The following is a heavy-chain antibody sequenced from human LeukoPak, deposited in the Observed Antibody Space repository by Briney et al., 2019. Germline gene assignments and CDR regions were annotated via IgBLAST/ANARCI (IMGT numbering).Heavy chain of an antibody. V-gene: IGHV3-23*01. CDR2: IRGSGGST. J-gene: IGHJ4*02. D-gene: IGHD3-10*01. Sequence: GGSLRLSCGASGFTFSSYGMKWVRQAPGKGLEWVSVIRGSGGSTYYADSVKGRFTVSRDNSKNTVYLQMNSLRDEDTAVYYCAKGPRTVRFGDRHKGMFDYWGQGTLVTVSS. CDR3: AKGPRTVRFGDRHKGMFDY. CDR1: GFTFSSYG.